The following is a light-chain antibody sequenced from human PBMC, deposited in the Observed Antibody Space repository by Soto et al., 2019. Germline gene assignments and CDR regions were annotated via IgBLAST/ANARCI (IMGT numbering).Light chain of an antibody. V-gene: IGLV1-40*01. CDR3: QSYDSSLTGVV. Sequence: QPVLTQPPSVSGAPGQRVTISCTGSSSNIGANYDVHWYQQVPGRAPKLLIYDNDNRPSGVPDRFSGSKSGSSASLAITGLQAEDEADYYCQSYDSSLTGVVFGGGTKLTVL. CDR2: DND. CDR1: SSNIGANYD. J-gene: IGLJ2*01.